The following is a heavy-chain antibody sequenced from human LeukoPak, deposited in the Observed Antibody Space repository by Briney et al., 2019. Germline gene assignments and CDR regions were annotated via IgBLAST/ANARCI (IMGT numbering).Heavy chain of an antibody. Sequence: PGGSLRLSCAASGFTFSSYEMNWVRQAPGKGLEWVSTISASAGSTYYADSVKGRFTISRDNSRNTLFLQMNSLRAEDTAVYYCAKAVLRFLEWSYFDCWGQGTLVTVSS. CDR2: ISASAGST. CDR1: GFTFSSYE. J-gene: IGHJ4*02. D-gene: IGHD3-3*01. CDR3: AKAVLRFLEWSYFDC. V-gene: IGHV3-23*01.